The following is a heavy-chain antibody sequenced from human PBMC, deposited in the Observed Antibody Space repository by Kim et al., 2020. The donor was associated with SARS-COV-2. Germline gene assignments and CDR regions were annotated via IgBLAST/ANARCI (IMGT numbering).Heavy chain of an antibody. CDR3: ARGRMTQSSSWYSGKNRPDKYYFDY. CDR2: INAGNGNT. Sequence: ASVKVSCKASGYTFTSYAMHWVRQAPGQRLEWMGWINAGNGNTKYSQKFQGRVTITRDTSASTAYMELSSLRSEDTAVYYCARGRMTQSSSWYSGKNRPDKYYFDYWGQGTLVTVSS. CDR1: GYTFTSYA. D-gene: IGHD6-13*01. V-gene: IGHV1-3*01. J-gene: IGHJ4*02.